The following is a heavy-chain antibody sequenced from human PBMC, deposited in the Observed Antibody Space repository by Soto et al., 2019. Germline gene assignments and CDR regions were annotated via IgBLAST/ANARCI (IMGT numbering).Heavy chain of an antibody. Sequence: GGSLRLSCAASGFNFSSYWMHWVRQAPGKGLVWVSRINSDGSSTSYADSVKGRFTISRDNAKNTLYLQMNSLRAEDTAVYYCARVDYDFWSGYLDAFDIWGQGTMVTVSS. CDR3: ARVDYDFWSGYLDAFDI. D-gene: IGHD3-3*01. CDR2: INSDGSST. V-gene: IGHV3-74*01. J-gene: IGHJ3*02. CDR1: GFNFSSYW.